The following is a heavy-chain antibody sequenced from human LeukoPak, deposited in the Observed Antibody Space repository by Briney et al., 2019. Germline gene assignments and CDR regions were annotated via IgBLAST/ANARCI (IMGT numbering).Heavy chain of an antibody. CDR3: ASDDY. CDR2: IYYSGST. Sequence: SETLSLTCIVSGGSVSSSSFFWGWIRQPPGKGLEWIGTIYYSGSTYYNPSLKSRVTLSVDKSKNQFSLRLSSVTAADTAVYYCASDDYWGQGTLVTVSS. V-gene: IGHV4-39*07. J-gene: IGHJ4*02. CDR1: GGSVSSSSFF.